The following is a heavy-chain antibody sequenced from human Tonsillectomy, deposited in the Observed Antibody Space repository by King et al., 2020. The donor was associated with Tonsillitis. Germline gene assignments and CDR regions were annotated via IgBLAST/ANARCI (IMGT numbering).Heavy chain of an antibody. Sequence: QLVQSGAEVKKPGASVKVSCKTSGYTFTAYGITWVRQAPGQGLEWMGWISPNSGTTSYAQSVQGRVTMTTDTSTSTAYMELRSLTYDDTAVYFCARDRSDSGSYYGFDPWGQGTQVTVYS. D-gene: IGHD1-26*01. J-gene: IGHJ5*02. CDR1: GYTFTAYG. V-gene: IGHV1-18*01. CDR3: ARDRSDSGSYYGFDP. CDR2: ISPNSGTT.